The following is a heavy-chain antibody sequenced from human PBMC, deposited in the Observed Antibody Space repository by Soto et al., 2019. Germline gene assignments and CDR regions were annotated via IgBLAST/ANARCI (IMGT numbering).Heavy chain of an antibody. CDR2: AKSEINGGAV. J-gene: IGHJ4*01. CDR1: GFTFTRAW. CDR3: AADLPDWGAYAFDY. V-gene: IGHV3-15*07. Sequence: VGALRLSCAASGFTFTRAWLNWVRQAPGKGLEWVGRAKSEINGGAVDYAAPVKGRFTISRDASQNTVYLQMNSLRADDTAVYYCAADLPDWGAYAFDYWGHGTQVTV. D-gene: IGHD3-16*01.